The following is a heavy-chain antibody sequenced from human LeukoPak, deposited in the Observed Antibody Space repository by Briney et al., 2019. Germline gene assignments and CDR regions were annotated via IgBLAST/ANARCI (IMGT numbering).Heavy chain of an antibody. V-gene: IGHV3-7*01. CDR3: ARENIAAAGPNPNFDY. Sequence: GRSLRLSCAASGFTFSSNWMSWTSQAPGKGLESVANIKEDGSEKYYVDSVKGRFTISRDNAKNTLYLQMNSLRAEDTAVYYCARENIAAAGPNPNFDYWGQGTLVTVSS. CDR2: IKEDGSEK. CDR1: GFTFSSNW. D-gene: IGHD6-13*01. J-gene: IGHJ4*02.